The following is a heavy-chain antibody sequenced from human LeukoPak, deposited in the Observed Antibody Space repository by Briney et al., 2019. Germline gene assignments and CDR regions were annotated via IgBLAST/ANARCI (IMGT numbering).Heavy chain of an antibody. CDR1: GGXISTYY. J-gene: IGHJ2*01. V-gene: IGHV4-59*08. CDR2: IYYTGST. CDR3: ARREDFWYFDL. Sequence: SETLSLTCTISGGXISTYYCSWIRQPPGKGLEWIGYIYYTGSTNYNPSLKSRVTFSVDTSKNHFSLKLISVTAADTAVYYCARREDFWYFDLWGRGTLVTVSS.